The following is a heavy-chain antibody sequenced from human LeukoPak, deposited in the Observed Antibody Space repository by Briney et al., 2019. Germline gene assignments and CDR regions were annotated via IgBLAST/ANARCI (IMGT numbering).Heavy chain of an antibody. V-gene: IGHV3-21*04. Sequence: KPGGSLRLSCADSGFTFSSYSMNWVRQAPGEGLEWVSSISSGSSYIYYADSVKGRFTMSRDNSKNTVSLQMNSLRAADTAIYYCAKTGAVAAHWFDLWGQGSLVTVSS. CDR1: GFTFSSYS. D-gene: IGHD6-19*01. CDR3: AKTGAVAAHWFDL. J-gene: IGHJ5*02. CDR2: ISSGSSYI.